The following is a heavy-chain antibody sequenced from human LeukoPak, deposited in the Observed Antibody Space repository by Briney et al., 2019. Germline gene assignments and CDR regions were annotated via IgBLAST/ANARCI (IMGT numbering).Heavy chain of an antibody. V-gene: IGHV2-5*02. D-gene: IGHD6-19*01. Sequence: SGPTLVKPTQTLTLTCTLSGFSPSTSGVGVGWIRQPPGKALEWLALIYWDDDKRYSPSLKSRLTITKDTSKNQVVLTVTNMDPVDTATYYCAHVLVAVTLFDYWGQGALVTVSS. CDR2: IYWDDDK. CDR3: AHVLVAVTLFDY. J-gene: IGHJ4*02. CDR1: GFSPSTSGVG.